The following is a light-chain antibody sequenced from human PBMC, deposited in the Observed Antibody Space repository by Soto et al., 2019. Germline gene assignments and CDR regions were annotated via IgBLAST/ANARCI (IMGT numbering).Light chain of an antibody. Sequence: DIPMTQSPSSLSASVGDRVTVTCRASQSISTYLNWYQQKTGKAPNLLIYAASSLQSAVPSRFTGGGAGTDFTLTITSLQSEYFVTYYCRQSYRAPYTFGQGTKVEIK. CDR2: AAS. CDR1: QSISTY. CDR3: RQSYRAPYT. V-gene: IGKV1-39*01. J-gene: IGKJ2*01.